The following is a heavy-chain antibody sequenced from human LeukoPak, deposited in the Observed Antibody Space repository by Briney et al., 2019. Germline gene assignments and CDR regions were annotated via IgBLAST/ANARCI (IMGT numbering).Heavy chain of an antibody. CDR2: IKQDGSEK. CDR3: ARDGRGYSYGSWGWFDP. V-gene: IGHV3-7*01. Sequence: GGSLRLSCAASGFTFSSYWMSWVRQAPGKGLEWVANIKQDGSEKYYVDSVKGRFTISRDNAKNSLYLQMNSLRAEDTAVYYCARDGRGYSYGSWGWFDPWGQGTLVTVSS. CDR1: GFTFSSYW. J-gene: IGHJ5*02. D-gene: IGHD5-18*01.